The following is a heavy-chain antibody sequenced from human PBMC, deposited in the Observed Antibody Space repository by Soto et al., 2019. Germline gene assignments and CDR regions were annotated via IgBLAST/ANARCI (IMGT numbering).Heavy chain of an antibody. V-gene: IGHV3-7*03. CDR1: NFTFSIYW. Sequence: EVQLVESGGGVVQAGGFLRLSCTGSNFTFSIYWMTWVRQAPGKGLEWVANIRPDGSENSFVDSVKGRFTISRDNAKNSLYLNMSRCREEVRAVYYCARVAERTSSFRWFDPWGQGTLGTVSS. J-gene: IGHJ5*02. CDR2: IRPDGSEN. CDR3: ARVAERTSSFRWFDP. D-gene: IGHD2-2*01.